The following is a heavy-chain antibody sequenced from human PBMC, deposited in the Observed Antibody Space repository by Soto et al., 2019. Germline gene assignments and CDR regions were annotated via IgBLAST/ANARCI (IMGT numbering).Heavy chain of an antibody. Sequence: QITLKESGPPLVKPTQTLTLTCTFSGFSLSTSGVGVGWIRQPPGKALEWLALIYWDDDKRYSPSLKSRLTITKDTSKNQVVLTMTNMDPVDTATYYCAHRRVDSGYDYYYYYYMDVWGKGTTVTVSS. D-gene: IGHD5-12*01. CDR1: GFSLSTSGVG. J-gene: IGHJ6*03. V-gene: IGHV2-5*02. CDR2: IYWDDDK. CDR3: AHRRVDSGYDYYYYYYMDV.